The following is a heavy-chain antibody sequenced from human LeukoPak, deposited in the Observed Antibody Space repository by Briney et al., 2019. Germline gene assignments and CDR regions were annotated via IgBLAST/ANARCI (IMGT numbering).Heavy chain of an antibody. CDR1: GFTFDDYA. CDR2: ISWNGGTI. J-gene: IGHJ4*02. V-gene: IGHV3-9*01. Sequence: GGSLRLSCAASGFTFDDYAMHWVRQAPGKGLEWVSGISWNGGTIGYADSVKGRFTISRDNAKDSLYLQMNSLRAEDTALYYCAKDRDYYGSGSYIVSDYWGQGTLVTVSS. D-gene: IGHD3-10*01. CDR3: AKDRDYYGSGSYIVSDY.